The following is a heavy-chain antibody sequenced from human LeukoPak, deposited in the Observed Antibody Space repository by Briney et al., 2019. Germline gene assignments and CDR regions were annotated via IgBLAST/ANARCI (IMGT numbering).Heavy chain of an antibody. CDR2: INPNSGGT. J-gene: IGHJ3*02. Sequence: ASVKVSCKASGYTFTGYCMHWVRQAPGQGLEWMGWINPNSGGTNYAQKFQGRVTMTRDTSISTAYMELSRLRSDDTAVYYCARMDRGIAVAGTIAFDIWGQGTMVTVSS. CDR3: ARMDRGIAVAGTIAFDI. D-gene: IGHD6-19*01. CDR1: GYTFTGYC. V-gene: IGHV1-2*02.